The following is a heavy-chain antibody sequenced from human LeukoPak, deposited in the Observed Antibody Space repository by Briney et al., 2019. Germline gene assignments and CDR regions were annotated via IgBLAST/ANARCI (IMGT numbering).Heavy chain of an antibody. V-gene: IGHV4-34*01. Sequence: SETLSLTCAVYGGSFSGYYWSWVRQPPGKGLEWIGEINHSGSTNYNPSLKIRVTISVDTSKNQFSLKLSSVTAADTAVYYCARPQQLRYFDYWGQGTLVTVSS. CDR1: GGSFSGYY. CDR3: ARPQQLRYFDY. D-gene: IGHD6-13*01. CDR2: INHSGST. J-gene: IGHJ4*02.